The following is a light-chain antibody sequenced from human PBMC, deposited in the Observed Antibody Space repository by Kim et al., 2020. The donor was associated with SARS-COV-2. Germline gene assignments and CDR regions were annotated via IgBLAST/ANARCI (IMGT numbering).Light chain of an antibody. V-gene: IGKV1-39*01. Sequence: DVLMTQSPSSLSASVGDRVSITCRASHNIRTSLTWYQQKPGKAPKALIYSASTLVSGVPSRFAGRGSGTDFTLTIDSLQPDDVGTSFCQQTYTAPPVTFGQGTRLEIK. CDR3: QQTYTAPPVT. J-gene: IGKJ5*01. CDR1: HNIRTS. CDR2: SAS.